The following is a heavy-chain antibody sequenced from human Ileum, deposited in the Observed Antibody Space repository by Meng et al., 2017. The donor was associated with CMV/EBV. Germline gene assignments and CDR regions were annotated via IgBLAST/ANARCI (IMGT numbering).Heavy chain of an antibody. Sequence: QVHCQGSGPGLGTTSQTLSSPWPVSGGSISNGNYYWGWIRQPAGKGLEWIGRIYSSGSTNYNPSLKSRVTISIDTSKNQFSLKLSSVAAADTAVYYCARDYGPSNSALDYWGQGTLVTVSS. J-gene: IGHJ4*02. D-gene: IGHD4-17*01. CDR1: GGSISNGNYY. V-gene: IGHV4-61*02. CDR3: ARDYGPSNSALDY. CDR2: IYSSGST.